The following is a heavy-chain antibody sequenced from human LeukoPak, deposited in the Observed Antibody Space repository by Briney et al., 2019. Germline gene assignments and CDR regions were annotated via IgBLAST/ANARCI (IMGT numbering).Heavy chain of an antibody. CDR2: ITSSGVST. J-gene: IGHJ4*02. V-gene: IGHV3-23*01. CDR3: ARCGYSYGCDY. CDR1: GFTFSSYG. Sequence: GGSLRLPCAASGFTFSSYGMSWVRQAPGKGLEWASSITSSGVSTYYADSVKGRFTISRDNSKNALFLQMNGLRAEDTAVYYCARCGYSYGCDYWGQGTLVTVSS. D-gene: IGHD5-18*01.